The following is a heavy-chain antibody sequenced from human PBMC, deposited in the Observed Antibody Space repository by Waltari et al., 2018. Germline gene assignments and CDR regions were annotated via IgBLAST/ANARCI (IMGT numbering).Heavy chain of an antibody. Sequence: EVQLVESGGGVVRPGGSLRLSCAASGFTFDDYGMSWVRQAPGKGLEWVSGVHWNGDGKTYADSVKGRFTISRDNAKNSLYLQMNSLRAEDTALYYCARRAGATDYYYYYMDVWGKGTTVTVSS. CDR1: GFTFDDYG. CDR2: VHWNGDGK. CDR3: ARRAGATDYYYYYMDV. J-gene: IGHJ6*03. D-gene: IGHD1-26*01. V-gene: IGHV3-20*04.